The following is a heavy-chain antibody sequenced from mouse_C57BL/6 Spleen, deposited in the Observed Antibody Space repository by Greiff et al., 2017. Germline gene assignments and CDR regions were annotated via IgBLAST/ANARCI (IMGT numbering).Heavy chain of an antibody. J-gene: IGHJ2*01. CDR3: TRESLTGTGDY. CDR2: ISSGGDYI. Sequence: EVKLMESGEGLVKPGGSLKLSCAASGFTFSSYAMSWVRQTPEKRLEWVAYISSGGDYIYYADTVKGRFTISRDNARNTLYLQMSSLKSEDTAMYYCTRESLTGTGDYWGQGTTLTVSS. D-gene: IGHD4-1*01. V-gene: IGHV5-9-1*02. CDR1: GFTFSSYA.